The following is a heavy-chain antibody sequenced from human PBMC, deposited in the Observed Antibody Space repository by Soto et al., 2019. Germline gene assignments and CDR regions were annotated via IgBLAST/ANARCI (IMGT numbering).Heavy chain of an antibody. J-gene: IGHJ3*02. Sequence: QVQLVQSGAEVKKPGSSVKVSCKASGGTFSSYAISWVRQAPGQGLEWMGGIIPIFGTANYAQKFQGRVTITADESTSTAYMELSSLKSEDTAVYYCARGTLYCSSTSCYIYPLDIWGQGTMVTVSS. CDR3: ARGTLYCSSTSCYIYPLDI. CDR1: GGTFSSYA. CDR2: IIPIFGTA. D-gene: IGHD2-2*02. V-gene: IGHV1-69*01.